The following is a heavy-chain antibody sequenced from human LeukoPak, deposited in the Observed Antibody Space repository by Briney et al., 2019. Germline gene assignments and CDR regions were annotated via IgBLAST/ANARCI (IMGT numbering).Heavy chain of an antibody. Sequence: SETLSLTCAVYGGSFSGYYWSWIRQPPGKGLEWIGEINHSGSTNYNPSLKSRVTISVDTSKNQFSLKLSSVTAADTAVYYCAGHPRHVLLWFNWLDPWCQGPLVTVSS. CDR1: GGSFSGYY. D-gene: IGHD3-10*01. CDR3: AGHPRHVLLWFNWLDP. J-gene: IGHJ5*02. CDR2: INHSGST. V-gene: IGHV4-34*01.